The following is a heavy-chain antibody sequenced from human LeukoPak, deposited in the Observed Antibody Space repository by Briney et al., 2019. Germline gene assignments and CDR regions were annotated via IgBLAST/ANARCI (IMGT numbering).Heavy chain of an antibody. CDR3: AKGVGSGWVGYFDY. D-gene: IGHD6-19*01. J-gene: IGHJ4*02. V-gene: IGHV3-30*02. CDR1: GFTFSRYG. CDR2: IRWDESRK. Sequence: GGSLRLSCAASGFTFSRYGLHWVRQAPGKGLEWVAFIRWDESRKHYADSVKGRFTVSRDNPINTLYLQMNSLRAEDTAVYYCAKGVGSGWVGYFDYWGQGTLVTVSS.